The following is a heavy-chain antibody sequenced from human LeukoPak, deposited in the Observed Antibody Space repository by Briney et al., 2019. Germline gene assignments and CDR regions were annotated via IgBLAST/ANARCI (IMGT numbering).Heavy chain of an antibody. V-gene: IGHV1-8*03. CDR3: ARASRPIITMIVPGKPYYYMDV. D-gene: IGHD3-22*01. J-gene: IGHJ6*03. Sequence: GASVKVSCKASGGTFSSYAISWVRQAPGQGLEWMGWMNPNSGNTGYAQKFQGRVTITRNTSISTAYMELSSLRSEDTAVYYCARASRPIITMIVPGKPYYYMDVWGKGTTVTVSS. CDR2: MNPNSGNT. CDR1: GGTFSSYA.